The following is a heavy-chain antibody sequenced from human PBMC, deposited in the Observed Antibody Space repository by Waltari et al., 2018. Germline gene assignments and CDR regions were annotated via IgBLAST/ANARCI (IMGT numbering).Heavy chain of an antibody. CDR1: GGSISSSSYY. D-gene: IGHD6-19*01. V-gene: IGHV4-39*01. J-gene: IGHJ4*02. Sequence: QLQLQESGPGLVKPSETLSLTCTVSGGSISSSSYYWGWIRQPPGKGLEWIGSIYYSGSTYYNPSLKSRVTISVDTSKNQFSLKLSSVTAADTAVYYCARQGIAVAVYPDYWGQGTLVTVSS. CDR2: IYYSGST. CDR3: ARQGIAVAVYPDY.